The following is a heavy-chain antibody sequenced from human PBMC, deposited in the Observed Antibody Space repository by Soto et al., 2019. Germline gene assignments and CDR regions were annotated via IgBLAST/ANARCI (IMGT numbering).Heavy chain of an antibody. V-gene: IGHV4-31*03. CDR2: IYYSGST. CDR1: GGSISSGGYY. Sequence: LSLTCTVSGGSISSGGYYWSWIRQHPGKGLEWIGYIYYSGSTYYNPSLKSRVTISVGTSKNQFSLKLSSVTAADTAVYYCARDSRSSSSGTNWFDPWGQGTLVTVSS. D-gene: IGHD6-6*01. CDR3: ARDSRSSSSGTNWFDP. J-gene: IGHJ5*02.